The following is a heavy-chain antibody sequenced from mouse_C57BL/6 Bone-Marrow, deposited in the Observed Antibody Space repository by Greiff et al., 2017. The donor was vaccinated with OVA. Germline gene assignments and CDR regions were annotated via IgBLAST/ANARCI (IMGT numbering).Heavy chain of an antibody. CDR2: ISDGGSYT. D-gene: IGHD1-1*01. Sequence: EVQRVESGGGLVKPGGSLKLSCAASGFTFSSYAMSWVRQTPEKRLEWVATISDGGSYTYYPDNVKGRFTLSRDNAKNNLYLQMSHLKSEDTAMYYCARAVVAFYYYAMDYWGQGTSVTVSA. J-gene: IGHJ4*01. CDR3: ARAVVAFYYYAMDY. CDR1: GFTFSSYA. V-gene: IGHV5-4*01.